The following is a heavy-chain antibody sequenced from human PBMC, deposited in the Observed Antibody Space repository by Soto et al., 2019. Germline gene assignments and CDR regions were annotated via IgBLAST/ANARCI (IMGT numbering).Heavy chain of an antibody. J-gene: IGHJ5*02. Sequence: ASVKVSCKASGYTFTSYGISWVRQAPGQGLEWMGWISAYNGNTNYAQKLQGRVTMTTDTSTSTAYMELRSLGSDDTAVYYCARDRGDTAMDFVWFDPWGQGTLVTVSS. CDR1: GYTFTSYG. CDR2: ISAYNGNT. V-gene: IGHV1-18*01. D-gene: IGHD5-18*01. CDR3: ARDRGDTAMDFVWFDP.